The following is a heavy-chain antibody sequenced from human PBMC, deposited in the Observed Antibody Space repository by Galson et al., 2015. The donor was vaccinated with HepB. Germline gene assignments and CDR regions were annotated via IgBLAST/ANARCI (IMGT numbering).Heavy chain of an antibody. CDR2: INTGNGNT. Sequence: AVKFSCKAAGYTFTTFVMHWGRQAPGQRLEWMGWINTGNGNTKYSQNFQDRVTITRDTSASTAYMELSSLRSEDTALYYCARSKTSSEYTAFENWGQGTMVTVSS. V-gene: IGHV1-3*04. CDR1: GYTFTTFV. D-gene: IGHD6-6*01. CDR3: ARSKTSSEYTAFEN. J-gene: IGHJ3*02.